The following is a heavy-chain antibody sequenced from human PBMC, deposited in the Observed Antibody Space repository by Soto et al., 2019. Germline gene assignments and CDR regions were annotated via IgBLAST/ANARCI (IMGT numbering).Heavy chain of an antibody. Sequence: QVQLVQSGAEEKKPGASVKVSLKASGYTFISYAMYWVRQAPGQRLEWMGWINAGNGNTKYSQKFQGRVIITRDTSASTAYMELNSLRSEDTAVYYCARDFNYGSGDYWGQGTLVTVSS. V-gene: IGHV1-3*05. D-gene: IGHD3-10*01. CDR2: INAGNGNT. J-gene: IGHJ4*02. CDR1: GYTFISYA. CDR3: ARDFNYGSGDY.